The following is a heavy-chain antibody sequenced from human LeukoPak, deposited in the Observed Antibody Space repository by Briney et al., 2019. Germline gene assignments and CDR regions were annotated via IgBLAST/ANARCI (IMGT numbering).Heavy chain of an antibody. D-gene: IGHD7-27*01. CDR2: ISGSGDST. V-gene: IGHV3-23*01. J-gene: IGHJ4*02. Sequence: GGSLRLSCAASGFTFSSYAMSWVRQASEKGLEWVSAISGSGDSTYSTDSVKGRFTISRDNSKNTLYLQMNSLRAEDTAVYYCAKKVPANWGSYFDYWGQGTLVTVSS. CDR1: GFTFSSYA. CDR3: AKKVPANWGSYFDY.